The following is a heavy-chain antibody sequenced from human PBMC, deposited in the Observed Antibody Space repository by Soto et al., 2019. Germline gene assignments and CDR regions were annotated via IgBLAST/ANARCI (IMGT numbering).Heavy chain of an antibody. V-gene: IGHV4-30-4*01. Sequence: QVQLQESGPGLVKPSQALSLTCTVSGGSISSGDYYWSWIRQPPGKGLEWIGYIYYSGSTYYNPSLKSRITISVDTSKNQFSLKLSSVTAADTAVYYCARTSFGYRSGGIDYWGQGTLVTVSS. CDR2: IYYSGST. CDR1: GGSISSGDYY. J-gene: IGHJ4*02. D-gene: IGHD6-19*01. CDR3: ARTSFGYRSGGIDY.